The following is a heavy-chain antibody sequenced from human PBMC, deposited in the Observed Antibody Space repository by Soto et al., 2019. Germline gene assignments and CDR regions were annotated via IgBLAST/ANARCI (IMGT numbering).Heavy chain of an antibody. V-gene: IGHV1-3*01. CDR1: GYTFTNYA. J-gene: IGHJ4*02. D-gene: IGHD6-25*01. Sequence: ASVKVSCKASGYTFTNYAMHWVRQAPGQRLEWMGWINGGNGNTKYSPKLQDRVTITRDTSASTAYMELSSLRSEDTALYYCARDGVAAGNINFDYWGQGTLVTVSS. CDR3: ARDGVAAGNINFDY. CDR2: INGGNGNT.